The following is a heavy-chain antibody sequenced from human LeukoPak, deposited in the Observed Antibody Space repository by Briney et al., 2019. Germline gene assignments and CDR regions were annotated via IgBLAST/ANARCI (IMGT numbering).Heavy chain of an antibody. Sequence: GGSLRLSCAASGFTFSSYAMSWVRQATGKGLEWVSAISGSGGSTYYADSVKGRFTISRDNSKNTLYLQMNSLRAEDTAVYYCAKDHVTMIVVVITTGAFDIWGQGTMVTVSS. CDR2: ISGSGGST. V-gene: IGHV3-23*01. CDR1: GFTFSSYA. CDR3: AKDHVTMIVVVITTGAFDI. J-gene: IGHJ3*02. D-gene: IGHD3-22*01.